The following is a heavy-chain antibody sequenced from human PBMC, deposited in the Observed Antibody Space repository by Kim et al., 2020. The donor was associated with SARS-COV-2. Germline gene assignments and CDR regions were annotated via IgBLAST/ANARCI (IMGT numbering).Heavy chain of an antibody. CDR2: ISYDGSNK. CDR1: GFTFSSYA. CDR3: ARGVVVVTASPLDY. J-gene: IGHJ4*02. Sequence: GGSLRLSCAASGFTFSSYAMHWVRQAPGKGLEWVAVISYDGSNKYYADSVKGRFTISRDNSKNTPYLQMNSLRAEDTAVYYCARGVVVVTASPLDYWGQGTLVTVSS. D-gene: IGHD2-21*02. V-gene: IGHV3-30*04.